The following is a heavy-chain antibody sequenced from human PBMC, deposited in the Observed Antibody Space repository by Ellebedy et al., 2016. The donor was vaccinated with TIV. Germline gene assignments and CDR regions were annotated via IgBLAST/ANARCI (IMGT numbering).Heavy chain of an antibody. J-gene: IGHJ4*02. D-gene: IGHD3-3*01. CDR2: ISYDGSNE. V-gene: IGHV3-30*18. Sequence: GESLKISXAASGFTFSSYGMHWVRQAPGKGLEWVSVISYDGSNEYYADSVKGRFTISRDNSKNTLFLQMNSLRAEDTAVYYCAKTNYDFWSGYYSPQENYFDYWGQGTLVTVSS. CDR3: AKTNYDFWSGYYSPQENYFDY. CDR1: GFTFSSYG.